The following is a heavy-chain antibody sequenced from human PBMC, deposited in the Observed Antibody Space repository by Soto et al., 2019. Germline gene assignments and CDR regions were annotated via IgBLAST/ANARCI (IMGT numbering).Heavy chain of an antibody. V-gene: IGHV3-30*18. CDR1: GFTFSSYG. J-gene: IGHJ5*02. CDR3: AKETIVGANWFDP. CDR2: ISYDGSNK. D-gene: IGHD1-26*01. Sequence: QVQLVESGGGVVQPGRSLRLSCAASGFTFSSYGMHWVRQAPGKGLEWVAVISYDGSNKYYADSVKGRFTISRDNSKNTLYLQRNSLRAEDTAVYYCAKETIVGANWFDPWGKGTLVTVSA.